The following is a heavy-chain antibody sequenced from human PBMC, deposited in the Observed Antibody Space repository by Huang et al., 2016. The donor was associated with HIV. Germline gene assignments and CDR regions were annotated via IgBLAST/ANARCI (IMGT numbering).Heavy chain of an antibody. J-gene: IGHJ4*02. V-gene: IGHV3-7*01. Sequence: EVQLVESGGGLVQPGGSLRLSCAASGFTFSSYWMSWVRQAPGKGLEWVANIKQEGSEKYYVDSVKGRFTISRDNAKNSLYLQMNSLRAEDTAVYYCARDHCSSTNCSWWYDYWGQGTLVTVSS. D-gene: IGHD2-2*01. CDR2: IKQEGSEK. CDR3: ARDHCSSTNCSWWYDY. CDR1: GFTFSSYW.